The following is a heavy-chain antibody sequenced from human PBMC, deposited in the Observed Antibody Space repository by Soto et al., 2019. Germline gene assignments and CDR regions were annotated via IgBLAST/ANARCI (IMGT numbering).Heavy chain of an antibody. CDR2: INHSGST. Sequence: SETLSLTCAVYGGSFSGYYWSWIRQPPGKGLEWIGEINHSGSTNYNPSLKSRVTISVDTSKNQFSLKLSSVTAADTAVYYCAGSRLIAAAGIPLGMDVWGQGTTVTVSS. V-gene: IGHV4-34*01. J-gene: IGHJ6*02. D-gene: IGHD6-13*01. CDR3: AGSRLIAAAGIPLGMDV. CDR1: GGSFSGYY.